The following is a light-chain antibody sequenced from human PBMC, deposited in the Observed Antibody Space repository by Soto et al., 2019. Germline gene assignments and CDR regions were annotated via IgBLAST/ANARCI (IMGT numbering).Light chain of an antibody. CDR3: QQYNNWPLT. V-gene: IGKV3-15*01. J-gene: IGKJ4*01. CDR2: DAS. CDR1: QSVSSN. Sequence: ELVMTQSPTTLSVSPGESATLSCRASQSVSSNLAWHQQKPGQAPRILMYDASTRATGISARFSGSGSGTEFTLTISSLQSEDFAVYYCQQYNNWPLTFGGGTKVDIK.